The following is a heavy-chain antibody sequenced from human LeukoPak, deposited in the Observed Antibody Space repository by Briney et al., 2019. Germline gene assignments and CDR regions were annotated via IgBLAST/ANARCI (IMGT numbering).Heavy chain of an antibody. J-gene: IGHJ4*02. CDR1: GGSFSGYY. Sequence: PSETLSLTCAVYGGSFSGYYWSWIRQPPGKGLEWIGEINHSGSTNYNPSLKSRVTISVDTSKNQFSLKLSSVTAADTAVHYCARGHSSGYDPRPLDYWGQGTLVTVSS. D-gene: IGHD5-12*01. V-gene: IGHV4-34*01. CDR3: ARGHSSGYDPRPLDY. CDR2: INHSGST.